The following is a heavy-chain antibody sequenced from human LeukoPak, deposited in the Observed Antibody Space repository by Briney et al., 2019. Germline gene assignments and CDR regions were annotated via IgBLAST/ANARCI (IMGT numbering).Heavy chain of an antibody. CDR2: IKQDGSEK. CDR1: GFTFRNYW. J-gene: IGHJ5*02. Sequence: GGSLRLSCTDSGFTFRNYWMTWVRQAPGKGLEWVANIKQDGSEKYYVDSVKGRFTISRDNSKNTLYLQMNSLRAEDTAVYYCARGYTFGELSTWGQGTLVTVSS. D-gene: IGHD3-10*01. V-gene: IGHV3-7*01. CDR3: ARGYTFGELST.